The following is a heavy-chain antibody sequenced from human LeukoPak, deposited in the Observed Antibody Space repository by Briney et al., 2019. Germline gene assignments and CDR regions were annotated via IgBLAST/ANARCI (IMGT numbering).Heavy chain of an antibody. CDR3: AREQYSSGWYYFDY. CDR1: GFTFSSYA. D-gene: IGHD6-19*01. Sequence: GGSLRLSCAASGFTFSSYAMHWVRQAPGKGLEWVAVISYDGSNKYYADSVKGRFTISRDNSKNTLYLQMNSLRAEDTAVYYCAREQYSSGWYYFDYWGQGTLVTVSS. V-gene: IGHV3-30*04. CDR2: ISYDGSNK. J-gene: IGHJ4*02.